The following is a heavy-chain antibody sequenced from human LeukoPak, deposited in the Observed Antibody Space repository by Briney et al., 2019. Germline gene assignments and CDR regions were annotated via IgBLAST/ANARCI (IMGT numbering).Heavy chain of an antibody. CDR1: GFAFSSYD. CDR3: ARGSPWGGFDY. J-gene: IGHJ4*02. Sequence: GGSLRLSCAASGFAFSSYDMHWVRQAPGKGLEWVSAICTAGDTYYPGSVKGRFTISRENAKNSLYLQMNSLRAGDTAVCYCARGSPWGGFDYWGQGTLVTVSS. CDR2: ICTAGDT. D-gene: IGHD3-16*01. V-gene: IGHV3-13*01.